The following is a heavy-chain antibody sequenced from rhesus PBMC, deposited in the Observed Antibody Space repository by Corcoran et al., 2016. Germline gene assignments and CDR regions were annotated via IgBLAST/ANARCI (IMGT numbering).Heavy chain of an antibody. CDR1: GGSISSNY. V-gene: IGHV4-173*01. CDR3: ARVGYEDDYGYYVHYWYFDI. CDR2: VAGSGGSP. Sequence: QLQLQESGPGLVKPSETLSLTCAVSGGSISSNYWSWIRQPPGRGQEGVGRVAGSGGSPAYNPSLKSRVTISTDTSKNQFSLKLSSVTAADTAVYYCARVGYEDDYGYYVHYWYFDIWGPGTPITISS. J-gene: IGHJ2*01. D-gene: IGHD3-9*01.